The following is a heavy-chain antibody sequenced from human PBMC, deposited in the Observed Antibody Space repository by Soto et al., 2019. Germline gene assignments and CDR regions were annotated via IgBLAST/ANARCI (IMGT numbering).Heavy chain of an antibody. CDR3: ARDRSNRWFGEFFVHYFDY. Sequence: ASVKVSCKASGYTFTSYYMHWVRQAPGQGLEWMGIINPSGGSTSYAQKFQGRVTMTRDTSTSTVYMELSSLRSEDTAVYYCARDRSNRWFGEFFVHYFDYWGQGTLVTVSS. J-gene: IGHJ4*02. V-gene: IGHV1-46*03. CDR1: GYTFTSYY. CDR2: INPSGGST. D-gene: IGHD3-10*01.